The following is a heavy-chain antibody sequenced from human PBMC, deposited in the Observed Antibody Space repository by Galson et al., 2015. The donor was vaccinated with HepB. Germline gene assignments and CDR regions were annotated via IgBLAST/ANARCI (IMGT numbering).Heavy chain of an antibody. CDR2: ISGSGGGT. J-gene: IGHJ1*01. Sequence: SLRLSCAASGFTFNNYAMGWVRQAPGKGLEWASGISGSGGGTYYADSVKGRFTISRDNSKNILYLQMNSLRADDTAVYYCAKRRYAGAAAADPEYFQHWGQGALVTVSS. V-gene: IGHV3-23*01. CDR1: GFTFNNYA. CDR3: AKRRYAGAAAADPEYFQH. D-gene: IGHD6-13*01.